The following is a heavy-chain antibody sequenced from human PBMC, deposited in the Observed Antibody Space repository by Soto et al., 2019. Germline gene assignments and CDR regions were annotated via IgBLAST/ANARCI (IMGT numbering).Heavy chain of an antibody. Sequence: SVKVSCKASGGTFSSYAISWVRQAPGQGLEWMGGIIPIFGTANYAQKFQGRVTITADESTSTAYMELSSLRSEDTAVYYCARIIVATEYYYYYGMDVWGQGTTVTVSS. J-gene: IGHJ6*02. CDR2: IIPIFGTA. CDR1: GGTFSSYA. CDR3: ARIIVATEYYYYYGMDV. D-gene: IGHD5-12*01. V-gene: IGHV1-69*13.